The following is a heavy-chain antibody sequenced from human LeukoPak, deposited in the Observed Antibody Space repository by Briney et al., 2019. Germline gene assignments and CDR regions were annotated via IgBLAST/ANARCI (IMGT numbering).Heavy chain of an antibody. J-gene: IGHJ5*02. Sequence: GGSLRLSCAASGFTFSSYGMHWVRQAPGKGLEWVAVISYDGSNKYYADSVKGRFTIPRDNSKNTLYLQMNSLRAEDTAVYYCAKDSILYYYGSGFDPWGQGTLVTVSS. CDR1: GFTFSSYG. CDR2: ISYDGSNK. CDR3: AKDSILYYYGSGFDP. V-gene: IGHV3-30*18. D-gene: IGHD3-10*01.